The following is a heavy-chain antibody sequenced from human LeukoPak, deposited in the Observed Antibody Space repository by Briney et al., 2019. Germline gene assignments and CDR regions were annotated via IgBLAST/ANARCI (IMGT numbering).Heavy chain of an antibody. Sequence: GGSLRLSCAASGFTFRNFAMSWVRQAPGMGLEWVGRIRNKANSYTTEYAASVSGRFTISRDDSKDSLCLQMNSLKTEDTAVYYCARESKLGAAPTGGYYYYGMDVWGQGTTVTVSS. D-gene: IGHD2-15*01. CDR1: GFTFRNFA. V-gene: IGHV3-72*01. CDR3: ARESKLGAAPTGGYYYYGMDV. CDR2: IRNKANSYTT. J-gene: IGHJ6*02.